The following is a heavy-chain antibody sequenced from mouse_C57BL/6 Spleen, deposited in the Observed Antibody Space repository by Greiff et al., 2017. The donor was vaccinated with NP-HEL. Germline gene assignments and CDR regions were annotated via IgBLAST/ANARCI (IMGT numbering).Heavy chain of an antibody. J-gene: IGHJ2*01. CDR1: GFTFSDYG. CDR3: ARFCDGYVDY. V-gene: IGHV5-17*01. CDR2: ISSGSSTI. Sequence: EVMLVESGGGLVKPGGSLKLSCAASGFTFSDYGMHWVRQAPEKGLEWVAYISSGSSTIYYADTVKGRFTISRDNAKNTLFLQMTSLRSEDTAMYYCARFCDGYVDYWGTGTTLTVSS. D-gene: IGHD2-3*01.